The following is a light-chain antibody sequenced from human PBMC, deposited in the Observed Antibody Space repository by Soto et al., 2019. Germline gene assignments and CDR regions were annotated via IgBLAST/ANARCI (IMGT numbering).Light chain of an antibody. CDR1: QSVSSNY. J-gene: IGKJ1*01. CDR2: GAS. Sequence: EIVMTQSPATLSVSPGERATLSCRASQSVSSNYLAWYQQKPGQAPGLLIYGASSRATGVPDRFSGSGSGTDFTLTISRLEPEDFAVYYCQQYGSSPWTFGQGTKGDIK. CDR3: QQYGSSPWT. V-gene: IGKV3-20*01.